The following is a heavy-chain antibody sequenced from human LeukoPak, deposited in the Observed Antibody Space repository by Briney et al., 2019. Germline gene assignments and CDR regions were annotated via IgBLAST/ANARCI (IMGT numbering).Heavy chain of an antibody. Sequence: GGSLRLSCAASGFTFSSYTMNWVRQAPGKGLEWVSSISSSGTYIYSADSLKGRFTISRDNVKNSLYLQMNSLRAEDTAVYYCARDEVMVASSPSYWFFALWGSGTLVTVSS. CDR3: ARDEVMVASSPSYWFFAL. J-gene: IGHJ2*01. CDR1: GFTFSSYT. V-gene: IGHV3-21*01. D-gene: IGHD2-15*01. CDR2: ISSSGTYI.